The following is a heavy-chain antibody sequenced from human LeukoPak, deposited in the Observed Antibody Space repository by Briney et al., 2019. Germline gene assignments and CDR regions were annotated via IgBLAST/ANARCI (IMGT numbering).Heavy chain of an antibody. CDR2: ITPNSGAT. CDR1: GYTFTGYY. J-gene: IGHJ4*02. D-gene: IGHD2-8*02. Sequence: ASVKVSCKASGYTFTGYYMHWVRQAPGQGLEWMGCITPNSGATNYAQRFQDRVTMTWDTSISSAYMELSSLRSDDTAIYYCYSYWLPDWGQGTLVTVSS. V-gene: IGHV1-2*02. CDR3: YSYWLPD.